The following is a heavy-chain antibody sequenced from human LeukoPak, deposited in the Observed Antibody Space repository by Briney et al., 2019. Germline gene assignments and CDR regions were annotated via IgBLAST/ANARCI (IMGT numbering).Heavy chain of an antibody. CDR2: MYHSGST. Sequence: PSETLSLTCAVSGYSISSGSYWGWIRQPPGKGLEYIGSMYHSGSTYYNPSLKSRVTISVNTSKNQFSLNLGSVTAADMAVYYCARQSNTLIYPRQFASWGQGTQVTVSS. D-gene: IGHD2-8*01. V-gene: IGHV4-38-2*01. CDR1: GYSISSGSY. CDR3: ARQSNTLIYPRQFAS. J-gene: IGHJ4*02.